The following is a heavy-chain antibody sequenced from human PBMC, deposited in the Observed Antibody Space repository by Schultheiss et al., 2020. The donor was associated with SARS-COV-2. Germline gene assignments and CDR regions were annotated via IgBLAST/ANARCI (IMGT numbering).Heavy chain of an antibody. D-gene: IGHD2-15*01. V-gene: IGHV3-30*18. J-gene: IGHJ6*02. Sequence: GGSLRLSCAASGFTFSSYGMHWVRQAPGKGLEWVAVISNDGSNKYYADSVKGRFTISRDNSKNTLYLQMNSLRAEDTAVYYCAKGSKYCSGGSCYSYYYYYGMDVWGQGTTVTVSS. CDR1: GFTFSSYG. CDR2: ISNDGSNK. CDR3: AKGSKYCSGGSCYSYYYYYGMDV.